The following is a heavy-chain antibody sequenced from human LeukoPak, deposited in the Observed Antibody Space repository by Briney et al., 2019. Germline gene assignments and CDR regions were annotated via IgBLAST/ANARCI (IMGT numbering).Heavy chain of an antibody. Sequence: GGSLRLSCAASGFTFSSYGMHWVRQAPGKGLEWVAVISYDGSNKYYADSVKGRFTISRDNSKNTLYLQMSSLRAEDTAVYYCVTMYYYGSGNAFDIWGQGTMVTVSS. V-gene: IGHV3-30*03. CDR2: ISYDGSNK. CDR1: GFTFSSYG. D-gene: IGHD3-10*01. CDR3: VTMYYYGSGNAFDI. J-gene: IGHJ3*02.